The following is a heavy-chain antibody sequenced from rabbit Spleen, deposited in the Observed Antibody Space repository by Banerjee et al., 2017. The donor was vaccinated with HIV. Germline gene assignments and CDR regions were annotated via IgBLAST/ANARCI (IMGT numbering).Heavy chain of an antibody. CDR1: GVSLNDKD. V-gene: IGHV1S47*01. D-gene: IGHD8-1*01. CDR3: ARDGTGGSYFAL. CDR2: IDPLFGIT. J-gene: IGHJ4*01. Sequence: QEQLVESGGGLVKPEGSLTLTCKASGVSLNDKDVMCWVRQAPGKGLEWIGYIDPLFGITYYANWVNGRFSISRENAQNTVFLQMTSLTAADTATYFCARDGTGGSYFALWGPGTLVTVS.